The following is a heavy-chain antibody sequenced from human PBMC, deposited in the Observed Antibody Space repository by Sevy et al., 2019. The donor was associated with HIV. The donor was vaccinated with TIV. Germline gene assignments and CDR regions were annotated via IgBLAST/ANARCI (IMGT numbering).Heavy chain of an antibody. D-gene: IGHD3-3*01. J-gene: IGHJ4*02. Sequence: GGSLRLSCAASEFIFSDYAMNWVRQTPGKGLEWVSAISGSGGSTYYADSVKGRFTISRDNSKNTLYLQMNSLRAEDTAVYYCASQRYYDFWSGYREAIDYWGQGTLVTVSS. CDR1: EFIFSDYA. CDR3: ASQRYYDFWSGYREAIDY. V-gene: IGHV3-23*01. CDR2: ISGSGGST.